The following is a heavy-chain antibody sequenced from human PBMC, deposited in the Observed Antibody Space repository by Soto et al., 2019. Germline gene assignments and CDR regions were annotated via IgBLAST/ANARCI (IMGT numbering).Heavy chain of an antibody. CDR3: ARKRVTAVTTVFDY. J-gene: IGHJ4*02. V-gene: IGHV3-48*01. D-gene: IGHD4-4*01. CDR1: GFTFSSYS. Sequence: GGSLRLSCAASGFTFSSYSMNRVRQAPGKGLEWVSYISSSSSTIYYADSVKGRFTISRDNAKNSLYLQMNSLRAEDTAVYYCARKRVTAVTTVFDYWGQGTLVTVAS. CDR2: ISSSSSTI.